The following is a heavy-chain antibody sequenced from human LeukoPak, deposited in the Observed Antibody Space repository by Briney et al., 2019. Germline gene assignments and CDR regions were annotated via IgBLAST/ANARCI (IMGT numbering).Heavy chain of an antibody. CDR1: GVTFSSYG. CDR2: IWYDGSNK. D-gene: IGHD2-2*01. CDR3: ARDRVVPAALDY. J-gene: IGHJ4*02. Sequence: PGRSLRLSCAASGVTFSSYGMHWVRQAPGKGLEWVAVIWYDGSNKYYADSVKGRFTISRDNSKNTLYLQMNSLRAEDTAVYYCARDRVVPAALDYWGQGTLVTVSS. V-gene: IGHV3-33*01.